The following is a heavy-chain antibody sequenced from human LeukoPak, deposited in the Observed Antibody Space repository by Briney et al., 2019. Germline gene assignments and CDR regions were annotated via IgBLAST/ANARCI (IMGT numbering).Heavy chain of an antibody. CDR2: IYHSGST. CDR1: GGSISSSNW. CDR3: ASTGILRFLEWSNFLDY. D-gene: IGHD3-3*01. Sequence: SGTLSLTCAVSGGSISSSNWWSWVRQPPGKGLEWIGEIYHSGSTNYNPSLKSRVTISVDKSKNQFSLKLSSVTAADTAVYYCASTGILRFLEWSNFLDYGGQGTLVTVSS. J-gene: IGHJ4*02. V-gene: IGHV4-4*02.